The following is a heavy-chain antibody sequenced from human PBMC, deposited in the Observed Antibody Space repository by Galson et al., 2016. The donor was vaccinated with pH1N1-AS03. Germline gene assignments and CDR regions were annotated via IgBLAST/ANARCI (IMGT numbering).Heavy chain of an antibody. CDR2: ISSDASGT. CDR3: ARRRSYYDFWGGYSDY. V-gene: IGHV3-64*01. J-gene: IGHJ4*02. CDR1: GFTFSDYA. Sequence: SLRLSCAASGFTFSDYAMHWVRQAPGKGLEYVSAISSDASGTYYANSVKGRFTISRDNSKNTVYLQMGSLRAEDMAVYYCARRRSYYDFWGGYSDYWGQGTLVTVSS. D-gene: IGHD3-3*01.